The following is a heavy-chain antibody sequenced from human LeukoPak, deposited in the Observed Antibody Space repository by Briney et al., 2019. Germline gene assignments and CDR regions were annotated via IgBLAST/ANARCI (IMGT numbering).Heavy chain of an antibody. CDR3: AREAEDSSGYSLRY. V-gene: IGHV1-2*02. J-gene: IGHJ4*02. D-gene: IGHD3-22*01. Sequence: ASVKVSCKASGYTFTGYYMHWVRQAPGQGLEWMGWINPNSGGTNYAQKFQGRVTMTRDTSISTAYMELSRLRSDDTAVYYCAREAEDSSGYSLRYWGQGTLVTVSS. CDR1: GYTFTGYY. CDR2: INPNSGGT.